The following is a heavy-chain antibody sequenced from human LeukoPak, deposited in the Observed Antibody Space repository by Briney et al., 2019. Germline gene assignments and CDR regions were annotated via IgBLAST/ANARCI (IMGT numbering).Heavy chain of an antibody. CDR3: ARDRAGDDFWSDYNYGMDV. J-gene: IGHJ6*02. D-gene: IGHD3-3*01. CDR2: ISSSSSYI. V-gene: IGHV3-21*01. CDR1: GFTFSSYS. Sequence: PGGSLRLSCAASGFTFSSYSMNWVRQAPGKGLEWVSSISSSSSYIYYADSVKGRFTISRDNAKNSLYLQMNSLRAEDTAVYYCARDRAGDDFWSDYNYGMDVWGQGTTVTVSS.